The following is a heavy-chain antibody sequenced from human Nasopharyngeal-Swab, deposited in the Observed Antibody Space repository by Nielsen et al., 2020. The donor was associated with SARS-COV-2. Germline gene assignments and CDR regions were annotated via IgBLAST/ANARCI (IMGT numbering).Heavy chain of an antibody. D-gene: IGHD3/OR15-3a*01. J-gene: IGHJ6*02. CDR2: INHSGST. CDR1: GGSFSGYY. V-gene: IGHV4-34*01. Sequence: SETLSLTCAVYGGSFSGYYWSWIRQPPGKGLEWIGEINHSGSTNYNPSLKSRVTISVDTSKNQFSLKLSSVTAADTAVYYCARDEVGTGYWTGYGMDVWGQGTTVTVSS. CDR3: ARDEVGTGYWTGYGMDV.